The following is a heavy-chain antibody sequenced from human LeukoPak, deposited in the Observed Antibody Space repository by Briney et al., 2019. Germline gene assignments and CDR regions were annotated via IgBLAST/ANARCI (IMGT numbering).Heavy chain of an antibody. Sequence: GRSLRLSCAASGFSFDTYAMHWVGQAPGQGLEWVALIWHDGSHKFYSNSVRGQFTISRDNSKNTVYLQMNNLRPDDTAVYYCAREIFGSGSYPHFWGQGTLVTVSS. V-gene: IGHV3-33*01. D-gene: IGHD3-10*01. CDR2: IWHDGSHK. CDR1: GFSFDTYA. J-gene: IGHJ4*02. CDR3: AREIFGSGSYPHF.